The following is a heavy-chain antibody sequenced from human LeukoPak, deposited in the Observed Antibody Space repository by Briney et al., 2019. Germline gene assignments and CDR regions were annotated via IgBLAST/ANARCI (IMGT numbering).Heavy chain of an antibody. Sequence: GRSLRLSCAASGFTFSSYWMSWVRQAPGKGLEWVANIKQDGSEKYYVDSVKGRFTISRDNAKNSLYLQMNSLRAEDTAVYYCARERIEWLVLHDAFDIWGQGTMVTVSS. CDR1: GFTFSSYW. J-gene: IGHJ3*02. CDR2: IKQDGSEK. CDR3: ARERIEWLVLHDAFDI. V-gene: IGHV3-7*01. D-gene: IGHD5-12*01.